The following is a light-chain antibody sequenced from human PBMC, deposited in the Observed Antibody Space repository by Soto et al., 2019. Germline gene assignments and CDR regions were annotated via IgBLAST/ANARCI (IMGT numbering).Light chain of an antibody. CDR1: QYINTR. J-gene: IGKJ1*01. CDR2: QTS. Sequence: EIVLTQSPATLSSFPGDRVTLSCRASQYINTRLAWYQHRPGQAPRLLIYQTSTRAAGIPARFSASGSGTDFTLTISDVQPEDFALYYCHQRQSWTRTFGQGTKVDI. CDR3: HQRQSWTRT. V-gene: IGKV3-11*01.